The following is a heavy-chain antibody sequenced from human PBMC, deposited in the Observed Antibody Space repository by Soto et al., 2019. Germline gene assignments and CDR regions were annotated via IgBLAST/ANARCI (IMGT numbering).Heavy chain of an antibody. V-gene: IGHV1-46*03. Sequence: QVQLVQSGAEVKKPGASVKVSCKASGYTFTSYYMHWVRQAPGQGLEWMGIINPSGGSTSYAQKFQGRVTMTRDTSTSTVYMELSSLRSEDTAVYYCARMGRDGEYLYDAFDIWGQGTMVTVSS. CDR3: ARMGRDGEYLYDAFDI. CDR2: INPSGGST. J-gene: IGHJ3*02. D-gene: IGHD2-15*01. CDR1: GYTFTSYY.